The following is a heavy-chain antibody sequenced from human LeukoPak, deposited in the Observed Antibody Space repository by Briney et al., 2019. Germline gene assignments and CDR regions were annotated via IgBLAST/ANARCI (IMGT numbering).Heavy chain of an antibody. Sequence: GGSLRLSCAASGFTFSSYEMNWVRQAPGKGLEWVSYISSSSSTIYYADSVKGRFTISRDNAKNSLYLQMNSLRAEDTAVYYCARDLDGYRPAYWGQGTLVTVSS. CDR2: ISSSSSTI. V-gene: IGHV3-48*01. J-gene: IGHJ4*02. CDR3: ARDLDGYRPAY. D-gene: IGHD5-24*01. CDR1: GFTFSSYE.